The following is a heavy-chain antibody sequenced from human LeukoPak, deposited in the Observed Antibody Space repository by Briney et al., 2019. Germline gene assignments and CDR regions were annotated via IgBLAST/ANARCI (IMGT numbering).Heavy chain of an antibody. Sequence: GGSLRLSCVGSGFTFRSHAMSWVRQAPEKGLEFVSGIYENGGTTYYADSVKGRFTISRDNSKNTLYLQMNSLRAEDTAVYYCAKAMIVKDWGQGTLVTVSS. CDR2: IYENGGTT. CDR3: AKAMIVKD. V-gene: IGHV3-23*01. D-gene: IGHD3-22*01. J-gene: IGHJ4*02. CDR1: GFTFRSHA.